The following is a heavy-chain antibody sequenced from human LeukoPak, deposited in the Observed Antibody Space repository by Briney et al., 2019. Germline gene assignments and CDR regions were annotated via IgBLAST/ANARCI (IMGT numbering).Heavy chain of an antibody. CDR2: IKEDGSAK. CDR1: GLSISNSW. D-gene: IGHD2-2*01. CDR3: ATALDTPAGPD. V-gene: IGHV3-7*01. J-gene: IGHJ4*02. Sequence: GGSLRLSCEASGLSISNSWMAWVRRAPGKGLEWVANIKEDGSAKFYVDSVKGRFTISRDNAKNSLSLQMNSLRVEDTAVYYCATALDTPAGPDWGQGTLVTVSS.